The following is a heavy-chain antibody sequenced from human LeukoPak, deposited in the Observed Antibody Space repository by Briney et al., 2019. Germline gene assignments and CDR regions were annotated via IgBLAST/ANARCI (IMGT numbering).Heavy chain of an antibody. D-gene: IGHD6-13*01. J-gene: IGHJ4*02. V-gene: IGHV1-69*06. Sequence: ASVKVSCKASGYTFTSYAFSWVRQAPGQGLEWMGGIIPMFGPANYAQKFQGRVTITADKSTSTAYMELSSLRSEDTAVYYCAREARRVAAHFDYWGQGTLVTVSS. CDR1: GYTFTSYA. CDR3: AREARRVAAHFDY. CDR2: IIPMFGPA.